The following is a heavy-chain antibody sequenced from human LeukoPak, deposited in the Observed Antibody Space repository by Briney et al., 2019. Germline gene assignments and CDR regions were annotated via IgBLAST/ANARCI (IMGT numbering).Heavy chain of an antibody. D-gene: IGHD3-22*01. CDR2: INPNSGGT. V-gene: IGHV1-2*02. CDR3: VIRRNYYDSSGPLAD. CDR1: GYTFTGYY. J-gene: IGHJ4*02. Sequence: GATVKVSCKASGYTFTGYYMHWVRQAPGQGLEWMGWINPNSGGTNYAQKFQGRVTMTTDTSTNTAYMELWSLISDDTAVYYCVIRRNYYDSSGPLADWGQGTLVTVSS.